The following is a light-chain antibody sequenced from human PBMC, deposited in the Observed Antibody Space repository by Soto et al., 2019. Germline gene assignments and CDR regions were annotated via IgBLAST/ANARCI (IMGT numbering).Light chain of an antibody. J-gene: IGKJ3*01. CDR1: QGILSSY. CDR2: GAS. CDR3: QQYGSSPLVT. Sequence: IVLTQAPGTLSLSPGDRAILSCRASQGILSSYLSWYQQKPGQAPRLLIYGASSRATGVPARFSGSGSGTDFTLTISRLEPEDFAVSYCQQYGSSPLVTFGPGTKVNI. V-gene: IGKV3-20*01.